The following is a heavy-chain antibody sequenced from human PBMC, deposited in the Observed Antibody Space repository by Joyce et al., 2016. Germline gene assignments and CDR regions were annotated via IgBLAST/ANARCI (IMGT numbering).Heavy chain of an antibody. V-gene: IGHV3-66*02. J-gene: IGHJ4*02. Sequence: EVQLVESGGGLVQPGGSLRLSCAASAFSVSAYYMRWVRQAPGKGLEWVSVIYSGGNTYYADSVKGRFTISRDNSKNTLFLQMNSLRAEDTAVYYCARDSSAHFGADYWGQGTLVTVSP. CDR1: AFSVSAYY. CDR2: IYSGGNT. CDR3: ARDSSAHFGADY. D-gene: IGHD3-3*01.